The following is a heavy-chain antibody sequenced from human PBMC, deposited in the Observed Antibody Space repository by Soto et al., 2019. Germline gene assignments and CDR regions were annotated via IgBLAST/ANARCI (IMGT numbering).Heavy chain of an antibody. CDR2: FSGSSGST. CDR3: AKGYCTGVSCSRRYWYFDL. Sequence: EVQLSESGGGLVQPGGSLRLSCAASGFTFTSYTMSWVRQAPKKGLEWVSAFSGSSGSTYYADSVKGRFTISRDNSKNMLYLQMNSLRAEDTAIYYCAKGYCTGVSCSRRYWYFDLWGRGTLVTVSS. D-gene: IGHD2-15*01. V-gene: IGHV3-23*01. J-gene: IGHJ2*01. CDR1: GFTFTSYT.